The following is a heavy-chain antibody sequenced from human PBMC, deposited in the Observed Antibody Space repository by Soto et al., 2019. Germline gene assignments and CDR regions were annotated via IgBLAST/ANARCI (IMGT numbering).Heavy chain of an antibody. CDR2: IYYSGST. V-gene: IGHV4-31*03. CDR1: GGSISSGGYY. Sequence: SETLSLTCTVSGGSISSGGYYWSWIRQHPGKGLEWIGYIYYSGSTYYNPSLKSRVTISVDTSKNKFYLKLSSVTAADTAVYYCARDKRSCSSTSCPSYYYYGMDVWGQGTTVTVSS. D-gene: IGHD2-2*01. J-gene: IGHJ6*02. CDR3: ARDKRSCSSTSCPSYYYYGMDV.